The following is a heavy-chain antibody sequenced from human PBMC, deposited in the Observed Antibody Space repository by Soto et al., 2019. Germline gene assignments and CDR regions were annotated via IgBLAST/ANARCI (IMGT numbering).Heavy chain of an antibody. Sequence: EVQLVESGGGLVQPGGSLRLSCAASGFTFNNYNMLWVRQAPGKGLEYVSGISSNGGSTYYANSVKGRFTISRDNSKNTLYLQMGSLRAEDMAVYYCARGVRWEILPGPYFDYWGQGTLVTVSS. V-gene: IGHV3-64*01. CDR3: ARGVRWEILPGPYFDY. CDR1: GFTFNNYN. J-gene: IGHJ4*02. D-gene: IGHD1-26*01. CDR2: ISSNGGST.